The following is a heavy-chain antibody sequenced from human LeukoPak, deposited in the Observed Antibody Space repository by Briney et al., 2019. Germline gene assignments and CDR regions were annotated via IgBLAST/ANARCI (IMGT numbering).Heavy chain of an antibody. CDR1: GGSISGGKDF. V-gene: IGHV4-39*01. CDR3: ASELAARYCSGGSCYATDY. D-gene: IGHD2-15*01. CDR2: IYYSGST. J-gene: IGHJ4*02. Sequence: SETLSLTCTVSGGSISGGKDFWGWIRQPPGKGLEWIGSIYYSGSTYYNPSLKSRVTISVDTSKNQFSLKLSSVTAADTAVYYCASELAARYCSGGSCYATDYWGQGTLVTVSS.